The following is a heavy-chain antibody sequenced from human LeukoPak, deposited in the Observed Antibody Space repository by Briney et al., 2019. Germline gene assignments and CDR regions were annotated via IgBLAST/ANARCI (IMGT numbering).Heavy chain of an antibody. D-gene: IGHD3-22*01. CDR2: IYDSVNT. Sequence: SETLSLTCTVSGGSISSYYWSWIRQSPGKGLEWIGYIYDSVNTNYNPSLESRVTISVDTSKKQFSLKLTSVTAADTAVYYCARGYDSSGSVFDYWGQGTLVTVSS. CDR3: ARGYDSSGSVFDY. J-gene: IGHJ4*02. V-gene: IGHV4-59*01. CDR1: GGSISSYY.